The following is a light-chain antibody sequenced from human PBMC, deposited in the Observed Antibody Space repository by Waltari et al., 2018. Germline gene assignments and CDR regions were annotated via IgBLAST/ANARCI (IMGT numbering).Light chain of an antibody. V-gene: IGLV1-44*01. CDR2: RNN. CDR3: AAWDDSLNGHVV. Sequence: QSVLTQPPSASGTPGQRVTIPCSGSSSNIGSNVVNWYQQLPGSAPKLLIQRNNQRPSGVPDRFSGSKSGTSASLAISGLQSADEADYYCAAWDDSLNGHVVFGGGTKLTVL. CDR1: SSNIGSNV. J-gene: IGLJ2*01.